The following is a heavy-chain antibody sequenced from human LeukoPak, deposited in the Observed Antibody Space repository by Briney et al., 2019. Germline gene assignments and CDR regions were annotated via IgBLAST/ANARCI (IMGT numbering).Heavy chain of an antibody. V-gene: IGHV1-69*13. Sequence: ASVKVSCKASGGTFSSYAISWVRQAPGQGLEWMGGINPIFGTANYAQKFQGRVTITADESTSTAYMELSSLRSEDTAVYYCASGAARPNGEYFQHWGQGTLVTVSS. CDR1: GGTFSSYA. CDR3: ASGAARPNGEYFQH. CDR2: INPIFGTA. D-gene: IGHD6-6*01. J-gene: IGHJ1*01.